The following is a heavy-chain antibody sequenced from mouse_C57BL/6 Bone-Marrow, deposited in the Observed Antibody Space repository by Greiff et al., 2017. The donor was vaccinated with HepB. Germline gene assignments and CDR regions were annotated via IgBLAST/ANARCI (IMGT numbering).Heavy chain of an antibody. J-gene: IGHJ4*01. V-gene: IGHV5-17*01. Sequence: EVQRVESGGGLVKPGGSLKLSCAASGFTFSDYGMHWVRQAPEKGLEWVAYISSGSSTIYYADTVKGRFTISRDNAKNTLFLQMTSLRSEDTAMYYCARRPYYFYAMDYWGQGTSVTVSS. CDR3: ARRPYYFYAMDY. CDR1: GFTFSDYG. CDR2: ISSGSSTI. D-gene: IGHD2-10*01.